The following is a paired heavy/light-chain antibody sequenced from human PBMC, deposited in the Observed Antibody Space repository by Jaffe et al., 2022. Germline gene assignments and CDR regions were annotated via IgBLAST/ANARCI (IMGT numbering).Heavy chain of an antibody. J-gene: IGHJ4*01. CDR2: ITKKDNTYTT. CDR3: ARDGMKGGDFDF. Sequence: EVQLVESGGGLVQPGGSLRLSCAASGFTFSDHYMDWFRQAPGKGLEWVARITKKDNTYTTQYAASVKGRFTISRDDSQNSLFLQMNSLKTEDTAVYYCARDGMKGGDFDFWGQGTLVTVSS. D-gene: IGHD1-20*01. V-gene: IGHV3-72*01. CDR1: GFTFSDHY.
Light chain of an antibody. CDR3: MQALHIPRT. CDR1: QSLVDSGGNTY. J-gene: IGKJ1*01. V-gene: IGKV2-28*01. Sequence: VMTQSPLSLPVTPGEPASISCRSSQSLVDSGGNTYLDWYLQKPGQSPQLLIYMVSNRASGVPDRFSGSGSGTDFTLQINRVEAEDVGVYYCMQALHIPRTFGQGTKVEIK. CDR2: MVS.